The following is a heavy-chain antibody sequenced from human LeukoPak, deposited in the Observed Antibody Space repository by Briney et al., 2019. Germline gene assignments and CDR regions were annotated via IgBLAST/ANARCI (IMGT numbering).Heavy chain of an antibody. CDR2: INSDGSTT. Sequence: GGSLRLSCEASRFIFSSYWMYWVRQTPGKGLVLVSRINSDGSTTSYANSVKGRFTISRDNAKNTLYLQMNSLRAKDTAVYYCARDGQVEDWGTYFDYWGQGTLVTVSS. V-gene: IGHV3-74*01. CDR1: RFIFSSYW. J-gene: IGHJ4*02. D-gene: IGHD3/OR15-3a*01. CDR3: ARDGQVEDWGTYFDY.